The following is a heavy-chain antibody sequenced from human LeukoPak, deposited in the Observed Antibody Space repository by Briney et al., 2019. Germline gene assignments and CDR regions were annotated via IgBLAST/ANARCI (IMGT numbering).Heavy chain of an antibody. CDR3: ASLWFGEFQDY. CDR2: INLNSGGT. J-gene: IGHJ4*02. CDR1: GYTFTGYF. V-gene: IGHV1-2*02. Sequence: GASVTVSCKASGYTFTGYFMHWVRQAPGQGLEWMGWINLNSGGTNYAQKFQGSVTMTRDTSISTVYMELNRLRSDDTAVYYCASLWFGEFQDYWGQGTLVTVPS. D-gene: IGHD3-10*01.